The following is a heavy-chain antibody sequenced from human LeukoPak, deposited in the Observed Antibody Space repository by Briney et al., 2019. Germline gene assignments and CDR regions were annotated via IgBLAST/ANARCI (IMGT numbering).Heavy chain of an antibody. CDR2: IMPISDTP. J-gene: IGHJ1*01. CDR1: GGDFISYS. CDR3: AVRYCSGGSCYSTLAEYFQF. D-gene: IGHD2-15*01. Sequence: SVKVSCKPSGGDFISYSINWVRQAPGQGLEWVGGIMPISDTPKYAQKLQDRVTITADESTNTAYMELRSLRSEDTAMYFCAVRYCSGGSCYSTLAEYFQFWGQGTLVTVSS. V-gene: IGHV1-69*13.